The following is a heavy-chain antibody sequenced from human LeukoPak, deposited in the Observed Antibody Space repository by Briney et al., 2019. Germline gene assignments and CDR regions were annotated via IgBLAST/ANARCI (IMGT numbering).Heavy chain of an antibody. V-gene: IGHV1-46*01. J-gene: IGHJ5*02. CDR3: ARGGLLWFGELYRWFDP. D-gene: IGHD3-10*01. CDR2: INPSGGST. CDR1: GYTFTSYY. Sequence: ASVKVSCKASGYTFTSYYMHWVRQAPGQGLEWMAIINPSGGSTSYAQKFQGRVTMTRDTSTSTAYMELSSLRSEDTAVYYCARGGLLWFGELYRWFDPWGQGTLVTVSS.